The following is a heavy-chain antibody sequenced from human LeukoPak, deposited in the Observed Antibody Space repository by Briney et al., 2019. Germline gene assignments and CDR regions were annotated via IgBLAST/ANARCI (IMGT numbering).Heavy chain of an antibody. J-gene: IGHJ1*01. D-gene: IGHD2-2*01. V-gene: IGHV3-43*02. CDR1: GITFEDYA. CDR3: ARAIGYCSSTSCYSEYFQH. CDR2: ISGDGGTT. Sequence: GGSLRLSCAASGITFEDYAMHWVRQAPGKGLEWVSFISGDGGTTYYPDSVKGRFTISRDNAKNSLYLQMNSLRAEDTAVYYCARAIGYCSSTSCYSEYFQHWGQGTLVTVSS.